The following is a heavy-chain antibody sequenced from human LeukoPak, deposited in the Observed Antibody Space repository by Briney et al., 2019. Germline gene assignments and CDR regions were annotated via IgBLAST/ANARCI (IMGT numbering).Heavy chain of an antibody. CDR3: AKHGGRYFNS. D-gene: IGHD4-23*01. V-gene: IGHV4-4*02. J-gene: IGHJ4*02. CDR2: IYHDGNA. CDR1: GGSISSSNW. Sequence: PSETLSLTCAVSGGSISSSNWWSWVRQPPGKGLEWIGEIYHDGNADYTPSLKSRVTISVDKSKNQLSLKLHSVTAADSAVYYCAKHGGRYFNSWGQGTLVTVSS.